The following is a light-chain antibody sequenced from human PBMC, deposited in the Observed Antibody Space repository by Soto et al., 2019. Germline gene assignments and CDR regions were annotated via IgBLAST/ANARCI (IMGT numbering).Light chain of an antibody. CDR2: TNI. J-gene: IGLJ7*01. CDR1: NSNIGRNT. V-gene: IGLV1-44*01. CDR3: AAWDDSLNGVV. Sequence: QSVLTQPPSASGTPGQSVTISCSGSNSNIGRNTVNWYQQLPGRAPKLLIYTNIQRPSGVPDRFSGSKSGTSASVAISGRQSGDEADYYCAAWDDSLNGVVFGGVTQLTVL.